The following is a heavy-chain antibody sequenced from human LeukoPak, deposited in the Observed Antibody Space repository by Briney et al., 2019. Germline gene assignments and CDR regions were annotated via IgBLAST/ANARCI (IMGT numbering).Heavy chain of an antibody. J-gene: IGHJ4*02. CDR2: INHSGST. Sequence: SETLSLTCAVYGGSFSGYYWSWIRQPPGKGLEWIGEINHSGSTNYNPSLKSRVTISVDTSKNQFSLKLSSVTAADTAGYYCAKGSTVFGVVIRTYLDYWGQGTLVTVAS. V-gene: IGHV4-34*01. CDR1: GGSFSGYY. D-gene: IGHD3-3*01. CDR3: AKGSTVFGVVIRTYLDY.